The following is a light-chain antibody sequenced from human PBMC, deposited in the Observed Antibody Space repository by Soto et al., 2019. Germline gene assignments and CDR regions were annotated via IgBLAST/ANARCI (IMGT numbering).Light chain of an antibody. CDR1: QSVSSY. J-gene: IGKJ1*01. CDR3: QQRSNWPT. V-gene: IGKV3-11*01. CDR2: DAS. Sequence: EIVLTQSPATLSLSPGERATLSCRASQSVSSYLAWYQQKPGQAPRPLIYDASNRATGIPARFSGSGSGTDFTLTISSLEPEDFAVYYSQQRSNWPTFGQGTKVDIK.